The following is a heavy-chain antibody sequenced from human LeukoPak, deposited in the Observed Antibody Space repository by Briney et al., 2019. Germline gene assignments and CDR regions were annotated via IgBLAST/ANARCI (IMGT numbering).Heavy chain of an antibody. V-gene: IGHV1-2*02. D-gene: IGHD3-3*01. CDR2: INPNSGGT. J-gene: IGHJ4*02. CDR1: GYTFTGYY. CDR3: AKDSHYDFWSGSGYYFDY. Sequence: ASVKVSCKASGYTFTGYYMHWVRQAPGQGLEWMGWINPNSGGTNYAQNFQGRVTMTRDTSISTAYMELSSLRAEDTAVYYCAKDSHYDFWSGSGYYFDYWGQGTLVTVSS.